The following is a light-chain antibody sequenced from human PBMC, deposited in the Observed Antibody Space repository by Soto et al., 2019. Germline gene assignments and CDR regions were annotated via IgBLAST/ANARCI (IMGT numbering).Light chain of an antibody. CDR2: QVS. Sequence: QSVLAQPASVSGSPGQSITISCTGTSSDFGSYNLVSWYQQHPGKAPKLMIYQVSKRPSGVSNRFSGSKSGNTASLTISGLQAEDEADYYCCSYAGSITFYVFGTGTKVTVL. V-gene: IGLV2-23*02. CDR3: CSYAGSITFYV. J-gene: IGLJ1*01. CDR1: SSDFGSYNL.